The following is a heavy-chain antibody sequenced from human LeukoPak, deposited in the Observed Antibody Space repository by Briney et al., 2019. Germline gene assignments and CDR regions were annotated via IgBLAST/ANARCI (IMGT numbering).Heavy chain of an antibody. CDR1: GGSFSGYH. Sequence: SETLSLTCAVYGGSFSGYHWSWMRQPPGKGLEGSGEINHSGSTYYNPSLKSRVTISVDTSNNQFSLKLSSVTAADTAVYYCARGGSGWSYNAFDIWGEGTMVTVSS. J-gene: IGHJ3*02. V-gene: IGHV4-34*01. CDR2: INHSGST. CDR3: ARGGSGWSYNAFDI. D-gene: IGHD6-19*01.